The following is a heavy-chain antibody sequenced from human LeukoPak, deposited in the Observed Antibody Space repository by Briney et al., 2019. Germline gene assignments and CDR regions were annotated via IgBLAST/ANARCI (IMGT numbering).Heavy chain of an antibody. V-gene: IGHV3-9*01. D-gene: IGHD4-17*01. CDR2: ISWNSGSI. CDR1: GFTFDDYA. J-gene: IGHJ6*02. CDR3: AKDWTVTITGGMDV. Sequence: GGSLRLSYAASGFTFDDYAMHWVQQAPGKGLEWVSGISWNSGSIAYADSVKGRFTISRDNAKNSLYLQMNSLRAEDTALYYCAKDWTVTITGGMDVWGQGTTVTVSS.